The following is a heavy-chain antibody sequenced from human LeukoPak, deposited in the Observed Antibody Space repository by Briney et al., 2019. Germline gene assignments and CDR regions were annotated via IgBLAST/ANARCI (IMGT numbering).Heavy chain of an antibody. J-gene: IGHJ6*02. D-gene: IGHD3-22*01. CDR3: AKVKDSSGYYYYGIDV. V-gene: IGHV3-30*18. Sequence: TSLSLSCASSGFSFNNYWMSWVRQAPGKGQECVAVISYDGSNKYYADSVKGLFTISSDNSKNTLYLQMNRLRAEDTAVYYCAKVKDSSGYYYYGIDVWGQGTTVTVSS. CDR1: GFSFNNYW. CDR2: ISYDGSNK.